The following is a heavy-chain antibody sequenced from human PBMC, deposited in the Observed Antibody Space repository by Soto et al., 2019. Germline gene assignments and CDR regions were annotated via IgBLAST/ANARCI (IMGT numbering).Heavy chain of an antibody. Sequence: QLQLQESGPGLVKPSETLSLTCTVSGGSISRSSYYWGWIRQPPGKGLEWIGSINYSGSTHYNPSLKSRVTISVDTSKNQFSLKLSSVTAADTAVYYCATLWFGAADYWGQGTLVTVSS. CDR1: GGSISRSSYY. D-gene: IGHD3-10*01. CDR2: INYSGST. V-gene: IGHV4-39*01. J-gene: IGHJ4*02. CDR3: ATLWFGAADY.